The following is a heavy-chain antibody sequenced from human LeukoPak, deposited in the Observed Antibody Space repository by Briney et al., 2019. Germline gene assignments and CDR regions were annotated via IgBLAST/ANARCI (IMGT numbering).Heavy chain of an antibody. CDR1: GFTFSRYG. Sequence: GGSLRLSCAASGFTFSRYGMHWVRQAPGKGLEWVAVISYDGTNKYYADSVRGRFTISRDNSKNTLYLQMNSLRAEDTAVYYCAKDGRSSGWYYFDYWGQGTLVTVSS. D-gene: IGHD6-19*01. V-gene: IGHV3-30*18. J-gene: IGHJ4*02. CDR2: ISYDGTNK. CDR3: AKDGRSSGWYYFDY.